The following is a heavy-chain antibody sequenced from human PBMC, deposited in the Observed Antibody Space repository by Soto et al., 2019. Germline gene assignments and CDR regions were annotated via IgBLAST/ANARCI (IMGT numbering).Heavy chain of an antibody. CDR1: GFTFDDYA. D-gene: IGHD3-22*01. CDR3: AKDKYPYYDSSGLDY. Sequence: EVQLVESGGGLVQPGRSLRLSCAASGFTFDDYAMHWVRQAPGKGLEWVSGISWNSGSIGYADSVKGRFTISRDNAKNSLYLQMNSLRAEDTALYYCAKDKYPYYDSSGLDYWGQGTLVTVSS. CDR2: ISWNSGSI. V-gene: IGHV3-9*01. J-gene: IGHJ4*02.